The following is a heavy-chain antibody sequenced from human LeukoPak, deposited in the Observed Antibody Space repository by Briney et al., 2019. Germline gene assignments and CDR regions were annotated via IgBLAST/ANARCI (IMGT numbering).Heavy chain of an antibody. D-gene: IGHD2-15*01. CDR2: ISSSSSYI. CDR3: ARDEVVMVVAAIDY. V-gene: IGHV3-21*06. J-gene: IGHJ4*02. Sequence: PGGSLRLSCAASGFTFSSYSMTWVRQAPGKGLEWVSSISSSSSYIYYADSVKGRFTISRDNAKNSLYLQMNSLRAEDTAVYYCARDEVVMVVAAIDYWGQGTLVTVSS. CDR1: GFTFSSYS.